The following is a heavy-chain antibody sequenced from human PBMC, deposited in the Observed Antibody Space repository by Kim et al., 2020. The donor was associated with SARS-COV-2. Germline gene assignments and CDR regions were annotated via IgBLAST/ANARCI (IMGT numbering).Heavy chain of an antibody. CDR1: GFTFSSYS. CDR2: ISSSSSYI. Sequence: GGSLRLSCAASGFTFSSYSMNWVRQAPGKGLEWDSSISSSSSYIYYADSVKGRLTISRDNAKNSLYLQMNSLRAEDTAVYYCARGRPAYCGGDCYHGPEFVYWGQATLLTVAP. CDR3: ARGRPAYCGGDCYHGPEFVY. J-gene: IGHJ4*02. V-gene: IGHV3-21*01. D-gene: IGHD2-21*01.